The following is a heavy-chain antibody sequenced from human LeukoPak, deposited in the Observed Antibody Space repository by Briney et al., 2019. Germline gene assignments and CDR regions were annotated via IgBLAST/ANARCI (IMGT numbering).Heavy chain of an antibody. CDR1: GGSISSYY. D-gene: IGHD3-9*01. J-gene: IGHJ5*02. CDR3: ARVQDILTGYYWFDP. V-gene: IGHV4-59*06. Sequence: SETLSLTCTVSGGSISSYYWSWIRPPPGKGLEWIGYIYYSGSTYYNPSLKSRVTISVDTSKNQFSLKLSSVTAADTVVYYCARVQDILTGYYWFDPWGQGTLVTVSS. CDR2: IYYSGST.